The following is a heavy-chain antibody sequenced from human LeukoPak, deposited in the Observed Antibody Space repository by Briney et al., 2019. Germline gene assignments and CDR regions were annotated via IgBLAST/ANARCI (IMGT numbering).Heavy chain of an antibody. CDR2: IYYSGST. D-gene: IGHD3-22*01. J-gene: IGHJ4*02. Sequence: PSETLSLTCTVSGGSISSYYWSWIRQPPGKGLEWIGYIYYSGSTNYNPSLKSRVTISVDTSKNQFSLKLSSVTAADTAVYYCAGEMYYYDSSGYRGLYWGQGTLVTVSS. CDR1: GGSISSYY. CDR3: AGEMYYYDSSGYRGLY. V-gene: IGHV4-59*08.